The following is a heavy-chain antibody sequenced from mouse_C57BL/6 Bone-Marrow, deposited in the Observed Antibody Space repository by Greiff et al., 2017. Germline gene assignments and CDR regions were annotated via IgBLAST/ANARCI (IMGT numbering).Heavy chain of an antibody. V-gene: IGHV5-4*01. CDR1: GFTFSSYA. J-gene: IGHJ3*01. CDR3: ARAYLWFAY. CDR2: ISDGGSYT. Sequence: EVQVVESGGGLVKPGGSLKLSCAASGFTFSSYAMSWVRQTPEKRLEWVATISDGGSYTYYPDNVKGRFTISRDNAKNNLYLQMSHLKSEDTAMYYFARAYLWFAYWGQGTLVSVS. D-gene: IGHD2-10*01.